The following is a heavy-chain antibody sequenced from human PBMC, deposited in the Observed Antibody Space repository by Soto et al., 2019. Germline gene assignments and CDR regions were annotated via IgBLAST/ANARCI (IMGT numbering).Heavy chain of an antibody. D-gene: IGHD3-22*01. J-gene: IGHJ3*02. V-gene: IGHV1-24*01. CDR3: ATDKTYYDIIRGHFDI. CDR1: GYSLSELS. Sequence: GASVKVSCKVSGYSLSELSMHWVRQAPGKGLEWMGGFDPEDGETIYAQKFKGRITMTEDTSTDTAYMELSSLRSEDTAVYLCATDKTYYDIIRGHFDIWGRGTLVTVSS. CDR2: FDPEDGET.